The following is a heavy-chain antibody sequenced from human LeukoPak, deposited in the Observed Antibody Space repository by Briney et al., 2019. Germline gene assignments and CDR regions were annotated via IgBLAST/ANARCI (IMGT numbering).Heavy chain of an antibody. D-gene: IGHD3-10*01. Sequence: ASVKVSCKASGYTFTSYYMHWVRQAPGQGLEWMGIINPSGGSTSYAQKFQGRVTMTRDMSTSTVYMELSSLRSEDTAVYYCARQDSAQDYFDYWGQGTLVTVSS. V-gene: IGHV1-46*01. CDR2: INPSGGST. CDR3: ARQDSAQDYFDY. J-gene: IGHJ4*02. CDR1: GYTFTSYY.